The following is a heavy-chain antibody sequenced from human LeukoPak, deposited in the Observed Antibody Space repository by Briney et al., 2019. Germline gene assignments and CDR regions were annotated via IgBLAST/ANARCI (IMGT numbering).Heavy chain of an antibody. Sequence: GGSLRLSCAASGFIFDDYAMHWVRQTPGKGLEWVSGITWNSGRIGYADSVKGRFTISRDNAKNSLYLQMNSLRAEDTALYYCAKDQSGAILTGYPPFDYWGQGTLATVSS. V-gene: IGHV3-9*01. CDR2: ITWNSGRI. CDR3: AKDQSGAILTGYPPFDY. CDR1: GFIFDDYA. D-gene: IGHD3-9*01. J-gene: IGHJ4*02.